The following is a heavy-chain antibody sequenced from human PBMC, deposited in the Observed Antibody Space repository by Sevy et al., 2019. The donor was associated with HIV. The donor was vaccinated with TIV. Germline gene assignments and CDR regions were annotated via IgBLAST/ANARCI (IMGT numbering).Heavy chain of an antibody. CDR1: GFTFSSYA. J-gene: IGHJ4*02. V-gene: IGHV3-30-3*01. D-gene: IGHD3-10*01. Sequence: GESLKISCAASGFTFSSYAMHWVRQAPGKGLEWVAVISHDGSNKYYADSVKGRFTISRDNSKSTLYVQMNSLRAEDTAVYYCARDRLVRADFDYWGQGTLVTVSS. CDR3: ARDRLVRADFDY. CDR2: ISHDGSNK.